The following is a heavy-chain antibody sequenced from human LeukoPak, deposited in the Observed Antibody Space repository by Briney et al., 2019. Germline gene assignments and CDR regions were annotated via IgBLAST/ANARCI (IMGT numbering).Heavy chain of an antibody. D-gene: IGHD3-10*01. CDR3: ARDSGKDYYGSGSRFDY. CDR2: INPSGGST. J-gene: IGHJ4*02. V-gene: IGHV1-46*01. Sequence: ASVKVSCKASGYTFTSYYMHWVRQAPGQGLEWMEIINPSGGSTSYAQKFQGRVTMTRDTSTSTVYMELSSLRSEDTAVYYCARDSGKDYYGSGSRFDYWGQGTLVTVSS. CDR1: GYTFTSYY.